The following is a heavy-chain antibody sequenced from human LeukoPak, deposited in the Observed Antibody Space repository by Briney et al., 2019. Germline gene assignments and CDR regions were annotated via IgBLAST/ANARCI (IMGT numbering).Heavy chain of an antibody. Sequence: GGSLRLSCAASGFTFSSYSMNWVRQAPGKGLEWVSSISSSSSYIYYADSVKGRFTISRDNAKNSLYLQMSSLRAEDTAVYYCASGGYNWNDGIDYWGQGTLVTVSS. CDR1: GFTFSSYS. V-gene: IGHV3-21*01. D-gene: IGHD1-1*01. CDR3: ASGGYNWNDGIDY. J-gene: IGHJ4*02. CDR2: ISSSSSYI.